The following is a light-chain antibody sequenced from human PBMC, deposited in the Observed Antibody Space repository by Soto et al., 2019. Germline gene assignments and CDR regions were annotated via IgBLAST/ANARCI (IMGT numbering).Light chain of an antibody. V-gene: IGKV3D-15*03. CDR1: QSISGT. J-gene: IGKJ1*01. Sequence: DTLMTQSPATLSASPGGKATITCRASQSISGTLDWYQQKPGQAPRLLIHGASRWPTGFPARFSGSGSGTDFTLTISILQAEYVAVYYCQQYNNWPWTFGQGTKVDNK. CDR3: QQYNNWPWT. CDR2: GAS.